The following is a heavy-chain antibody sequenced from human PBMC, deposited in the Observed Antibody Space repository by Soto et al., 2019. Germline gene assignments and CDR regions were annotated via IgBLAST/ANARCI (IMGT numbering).Heavy chain of an antibody. D-gene: IGHD2-15*01. J-gene: IGHJ4*02. CDR2: IKQDGGEK. CDR1: GFIFSNFW. CDR3: ARAYCSGGSCSPGIY. V-gene: IGHV3-7*04. Sequence: EVQLVESGGGLVQPGGSLRLSCAASGFIFSNFWMSWVRQAPGKGLEWVANIKQDGGEKYYVDSVKGRFTISRDNAKNSLYLQMNSLRGEETAVYHGARAYCSGGSCSPGIYWGQGTLVTVSS.